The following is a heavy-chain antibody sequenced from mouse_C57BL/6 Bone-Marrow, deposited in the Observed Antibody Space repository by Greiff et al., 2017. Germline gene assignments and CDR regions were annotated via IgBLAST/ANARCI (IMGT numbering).Heavy chain of an antibody. V-gene: IGHV3-6*01. Sequence: EVKLMESGPGLVKPSQSLSLTCSVTGYSITSGYYWNWIRQFPGNKLEWMGYISYDGSNNYNPSLKNRISITRDTSKNQFFLKLNSVTTEDTATYYCARDESYYYGHWYFDVWGTGTTVTVSS. CDR3: ARDESYYYGHWYFDV. J-gene: IGHJ1*03. CDR1: GYSITSGYY. CDR2: ISYDGSN. D-gene: IGHD1-1*01.